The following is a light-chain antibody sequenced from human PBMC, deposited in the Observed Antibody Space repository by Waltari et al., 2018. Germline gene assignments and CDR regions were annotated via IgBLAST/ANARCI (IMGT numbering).Light chain of an antibody. CDR2: DAS. Sequence: EVVMTQSLATLSVSPGESATLSCRDSQSVKCNLAWYQQKPGQAPRLLIYDASTRATGIPARFSGSGSGTEFTLTISSLQAEDVAVYYCQQYSRTPYTFGQGTKLDIK. V-gene: IGKV3-15*01. CDR3: QQYSRTPYT. CDR1: QSVKCN. J-gene: IGKJ2*01.